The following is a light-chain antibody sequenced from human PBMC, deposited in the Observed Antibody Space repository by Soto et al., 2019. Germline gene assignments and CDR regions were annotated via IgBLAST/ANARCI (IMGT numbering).Light chain of an antibody. Sequence: QSVLTQPPSMSAAPGQKVTITCSGSSSNVGNNFVSWYQQLPGTAPQLLIFDNSQRPSEIPDRFFGSKSGTSATLAITGPQTGDEAVYYCGTWDTKLNAVVFGGGTKLTVL. V-gene: IGLV1-51*01. J-gene: IGLJ2*01. CDR1: SSNVGNNF. CDR2: DNS. CDR3: GTWDTKLNAVV.